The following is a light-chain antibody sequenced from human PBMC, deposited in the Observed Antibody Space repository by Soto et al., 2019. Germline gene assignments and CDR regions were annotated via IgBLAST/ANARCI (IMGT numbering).Light chain of an antibody. J-gene: IGLJ1*01. CDR2: EIS. V-gene: IGLV2-14*01. CDR3: SSYSLSTAYL. CDR1: SSDVGGYDY. Sequence: QSVLTQPASVSGSPGQSITISCTGTSSDVGGYDYVSWYQIHPGKAPKLMVFEISNRPSGVSYRFSGSKSGNTASLTISGLQAEDEADYFCSSYSLSTAYLFGTGTKVTVL.